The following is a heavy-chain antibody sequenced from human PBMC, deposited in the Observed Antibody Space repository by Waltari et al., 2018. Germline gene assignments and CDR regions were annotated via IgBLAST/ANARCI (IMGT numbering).Heavy chain of an antibody. CDR3: ARDRGIAAANYYYYGMDV. J-gene: IGHJ6*02. Sequence: QVQLVQSGAEVKKPGASVKVSCKASGYTFTSYAMHWVRQAPGQGLEWMGWINAGNGNTKYSQKFQGRVTITRDTSASTAYMELSSLRSEDTAVYYCARDRGIAAANYYYYGMDVWGQGTTVTVSS. D-gene: IGHD6-13*01. CDR1: GYTFTSYA. V-gene: IGHV1-3*01. CDR2: INAGNGNT.